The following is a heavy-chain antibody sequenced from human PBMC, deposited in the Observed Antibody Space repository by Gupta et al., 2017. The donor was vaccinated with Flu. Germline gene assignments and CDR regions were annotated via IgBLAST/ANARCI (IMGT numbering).Heavy chain of an antibody. V-gene: IGHV3-33*01. J-gene: IGHJ5*02. CDR3: ARVRVDYDSSGYYGFDP. Sequence: QVQLVESGGGVVQPGRSLRLSCAASGFTFSSYGMHWVRQAPGKGLEWVAVIWYDGSNKYYADSVKGRVTISRDNSKNTLYLQMNSLRAEDTAVYYCARVRVDYDSSGYYGFDPWGQGTLVTVSS. CDR2: IWYDGSNK. D-gene: IGHD3-22*01. CDR1: GFTFSSYG.